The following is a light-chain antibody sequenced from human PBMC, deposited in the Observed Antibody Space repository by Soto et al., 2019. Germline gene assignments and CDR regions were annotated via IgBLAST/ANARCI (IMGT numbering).Light chain of an antibody. J-gene: IGKJ5*01. CDR1: QSVDSSY. V-gene: IGKV3-20*01. CDR2: GAS. Sequence: EIVWAQSPGTLSLSPGGRATLSCRASQSVDSSYLAWYHQRPGQAPRLLIYGASSRATGVPDRFSGSGSGTDFTLTISSLQPEDFATYYCQQSFSTPTFGQGTRLEIK. CDR3: QQSFSTPT.